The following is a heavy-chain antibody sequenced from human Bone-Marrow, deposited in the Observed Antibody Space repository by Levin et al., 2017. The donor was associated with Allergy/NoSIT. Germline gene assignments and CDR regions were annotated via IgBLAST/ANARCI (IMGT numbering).Heavy chain of an antibody. D-gene: IGHD5-12*01. V-gene: IGHV1-2*02. CDR2: IDPRSGGT. CDR1: GYTFTGFY. J-gene: IGHJ3*01. CDR3: ARDSPDYMRSFDV. Sequence: GASVKVSCKASGYTFTGFYVHWVRQAPGQRLEWMGWIDPRSGGTKYAQKFQGRLSMSRDTAITTAYMDLSSLRSDDTAVYYCARDSPDYMRSFDVWGQGTMVTVSS.